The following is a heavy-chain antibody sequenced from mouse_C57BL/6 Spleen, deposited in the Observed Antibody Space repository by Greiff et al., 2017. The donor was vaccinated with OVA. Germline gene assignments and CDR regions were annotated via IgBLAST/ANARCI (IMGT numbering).Heavy chain of an antibody. D-gene: IGHD2-5*01. CDR2: IDPNSGGT. J-gene: IGHJ4*01. Sequence: QVQLQQSGAKLVKPGASVKLSCKASGYTFTSYWMHWVKQRPGRGLEWIGRIDPNSGGTKYNEKFKSKATLTVDKPSSTAYMQLSSLTSEDSAVYYCASSYSNSYYAMDYWGQGTSVTVSS. CDR1: GYTFTSYW. V-gene: IGHV1-62-3*01. CDR3: ASSYSNSYYAMDY.